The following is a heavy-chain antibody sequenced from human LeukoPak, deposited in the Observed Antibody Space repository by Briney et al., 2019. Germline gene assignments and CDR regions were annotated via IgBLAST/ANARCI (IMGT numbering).Heavy chain of an antibody. J-gene: IGHJ4*02. CDR3: ARVSLRGYDGDY. D-gene: IGHD5-18*01. CDR2: INPKSGGT. CDR1: GYSFNDYY. Sequence: GASVKGSCKASGYSFNDYYIYWVRQAPGQGLEWMGGINPKSGGTKYAQNFQGRVTMTRDTSISTAHMELSRLRSDDTAVYYCARVSLRGYDGDYWGQGTLVTVSP. V-gene: IGHV1-2*02.